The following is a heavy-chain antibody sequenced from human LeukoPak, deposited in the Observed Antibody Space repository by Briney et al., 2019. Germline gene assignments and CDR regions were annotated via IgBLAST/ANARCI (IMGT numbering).Heavy chain of an antibody. CDR2: INPNSGGT. V-gene: IGHV1-2*02. CDR1: GGTFSSYA. D-gene: IGHD2-2*02. J-gene: IGHJ3*02. Sequence: ASVKVSCKASGGTFSSYAISWVRQAPGQGLEWMGWINPNSGGTNYAQKFQGRVTMTRDTSISTAYMELSRLRSDDTAVYYCARSIYTADAFDIWGQGTMVTVSS. CDR3: ARSIYTADAFDI.